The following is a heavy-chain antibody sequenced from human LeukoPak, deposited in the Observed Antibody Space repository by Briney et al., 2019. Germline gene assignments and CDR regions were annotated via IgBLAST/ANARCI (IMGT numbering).Heavy chain of an antibody. V-gene: IGHV3-23*01. Sequence: GGSLRLSCAASGFAFSSFAMSWVRQAPGKGLEWVSSISGSGGSTYYADSVKGRFTISRDGSKNTLYVQMNSLRAEDTAVYYCAKGVGTNKGGYYFDYWGQGTPVTVSS. CDR2: ISGSGGST. D-gene: IGHD1-26*01. CDR3: AKGVGTNKGGYYFDY. J-gene: IGHJ4*02. CDR1: GFAFSSFA.